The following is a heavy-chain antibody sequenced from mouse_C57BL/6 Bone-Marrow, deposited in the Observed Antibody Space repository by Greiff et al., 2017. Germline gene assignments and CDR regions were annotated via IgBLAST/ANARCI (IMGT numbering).Heavy chain of an antibody. D-gene: IGHD1-1*01. J-gene: IGHJ3*01. Sequence: VHLVESGSELRSPGSSVKLSCKDFDSEVFPIAYMSWVRQKPGHGFEWIGGILPSIGRTIYGEKFEDKATLDADTLSNTAYLELNSLTSQDSSIYYCARPPYYYGSIAWFAYWGQGTLVTVSA. V-gene: IGHV15-2*01. CDR1: DSEVFPIAY. CDR2: ILPSIGRT. CDR3: ARPPYYYGSIAWFAY.